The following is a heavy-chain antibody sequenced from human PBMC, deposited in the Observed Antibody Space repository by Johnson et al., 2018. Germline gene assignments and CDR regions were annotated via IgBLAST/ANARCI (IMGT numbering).Heavy chain of an antibody. CDR1: GFTFDDYA. Sequence: QLVQSGGGLVQPGXSLRXSCXASGFTFDDYAMPWVRQAPGQGLAWVAGISWNSGSIGYADSVKGRFTISRDNAKKSLYLQMNSLRAEDTALYYCAKDNSYSGSLGAFEIWGQGTMVTVSS. J-gene: IGHJ3*02. V-gene: IGHV3-9*01. D-gene: IGHD1-26*01. CDR3: AKDNSYSGSLGAFEI. CDR2: ISWNSGSI.